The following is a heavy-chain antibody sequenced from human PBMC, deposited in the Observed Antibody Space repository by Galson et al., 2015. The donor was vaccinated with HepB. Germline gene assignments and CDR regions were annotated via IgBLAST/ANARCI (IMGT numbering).Heavy chain of an antibody. CDR2: IYPSGNT. CDR3: ARGDLTLTTGVGYFDY. D-gene: IGHD4-23*01. Sequence: SLTCAVSGGSITSSNWWNWVRQPPGKGLEWIGEIYPSGNTNYNPSLKSRVTISIDKSKNQFSLKLSSVTAADAAVYYCARGDLTLTTGVGYFDYCGQGTLVTVSS. V-gene: IGHV4-4*02. CDR1: GGSITSSNW. J-gene: IGHJ4*02.